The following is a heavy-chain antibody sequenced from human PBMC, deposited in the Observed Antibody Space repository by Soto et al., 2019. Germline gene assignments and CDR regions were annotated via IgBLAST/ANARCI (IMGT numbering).Heavy chain of an antibody. Sequence: GGSLRLSCAASGFTFSSYAMSWVRQSPGKGLEWVSVISGSGGSTYYADSVKGRFTISRDNSKNTLYLQMNSLRAEGTAVYYCAKCSPRYSSGLKAYYFDYWGQGTLVTVSS. V-gene: IGHV3-23*01. D-gene: IGHD6-19*01. CDR2: ISGSGGST. CDR3: AKCSPRYSSGLKAYYFDY. CDR1: GFTFSSYA. J-gene: IGHJ4*02.